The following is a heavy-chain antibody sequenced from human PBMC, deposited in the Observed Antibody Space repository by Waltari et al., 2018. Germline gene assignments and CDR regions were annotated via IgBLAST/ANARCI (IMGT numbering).Heavy chain of an antibody. Sequence: QLQLPESGPGLVKPSATLSLTCTVSGGSISSSSYSWGWIRQPPGKGLEWIGSIYYSGSTYYNPSLKSRVTISVDTSKNQFSLKLSSVTAADTAVYYCARVGAGTVDYWGQGTLVTVSS. CDR2: IYYSGST. J-gene: IGHJ4*02. D-gene: IGHD6-19*01. CDR3: ARVGAGTVDY. V-gene: IGHV4-39*07. CDR1: GGSISSSSYS.